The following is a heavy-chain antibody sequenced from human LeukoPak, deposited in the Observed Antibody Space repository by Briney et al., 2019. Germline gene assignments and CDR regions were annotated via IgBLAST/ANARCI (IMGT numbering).Heavy chain of an antibody. J-gene: IGHJ4*02. D-gene: IGHD1-26*01. Sequence: ASVKVSCKASGYTFTSYDINWVRQATGQGPEWMGWMNPNSGNTGYAQKFQGRVTITRNTSISTAYMELSSLRSEDTAVYYCARGSLAWELLDWGQGTLVTVSS. CDR2: MNPNSGNT. CDR1: GYTFTSYD. CDR3: ARGSLAWELLD. V-gene: IGHV1-8*03.